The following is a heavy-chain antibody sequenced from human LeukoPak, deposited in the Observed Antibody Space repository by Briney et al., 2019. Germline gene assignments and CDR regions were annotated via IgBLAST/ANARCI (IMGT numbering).Heavy chain of an antibody. J-gene: IGHJ4*02. Sequence: PSETLSLTCTVSGGSISSSSYYWGWIRQPPGKGLEWIGSIYYSGSTYYNPSLKSRVTISVDTSKNQFSLKLSSVTAADTAVYYCARDVSGSYPFPGYWGQGTLVTVSS. CDR3: ARDVSGSYPFPGY. V-gene: IGHV4-39*07. CDR2: IYYSGST. D-gene: IGHD1-26*01. CDR1: GGSISSSSYY.